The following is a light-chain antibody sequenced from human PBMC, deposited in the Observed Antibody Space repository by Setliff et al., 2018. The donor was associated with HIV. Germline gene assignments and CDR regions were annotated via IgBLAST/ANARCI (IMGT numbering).Light chain of an antibody. V-gene: IGLV2-14*03. CDR2: DVT. CDR1: SSDVGVHNY. Sequence: QSALTQPASVSGSPGQSITISCTGSSSDVGVHNYVSWYQQHPGKAPKLIIYDVTNRPSGVSDRFSGSKSVNTASLTITGLQAEDEADYYCSSYTSSITLYVFGTGTKVTVL. CDR3: SSYTSSITLYV. J-gene: IGLJ1*01.